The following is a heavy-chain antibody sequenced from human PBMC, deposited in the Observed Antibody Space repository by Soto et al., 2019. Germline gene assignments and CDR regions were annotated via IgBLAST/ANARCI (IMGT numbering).Heavy chain of an antibody. D-gene: IGHD6-19*01. CDR2: ISGSGGST. J-gene: IGHJ6*02. V-gene: IGHV3-23*01. CDR3: AKEILLGSSGWYGDGYYYGMDV. Sequence: HPGGSLRLSCAASGFTFSSYAMSWVRQAPGKGLEWVSAISGSGGSTYYADSVKGRFTISRDNSKNTLYLQMNSLRAEDTAVYYCAKEILLGSSGWYGDGYYYGMDVWGQGTTVTVS. CDR1: GFTFSSYA.